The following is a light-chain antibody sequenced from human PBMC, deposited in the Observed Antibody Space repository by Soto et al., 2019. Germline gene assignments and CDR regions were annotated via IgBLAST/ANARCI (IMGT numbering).Light chain of an antibody. CDR3: QQYGISPRT. J-gene: IGKJ1*01. Sequence: ELVLTQSPGTLSLSQGERATLSCRASQSVSSNYLGWYQQKPGQAPRLLIYGVSSRATGIPDRFSGSGSGTDFTLTISRLEPEDFAVYYCQQYGISPRTFGQGTKVDSK. CDR1: QSVSSNY. CDR2: GVS. V-gene: IGKV3-20*01.